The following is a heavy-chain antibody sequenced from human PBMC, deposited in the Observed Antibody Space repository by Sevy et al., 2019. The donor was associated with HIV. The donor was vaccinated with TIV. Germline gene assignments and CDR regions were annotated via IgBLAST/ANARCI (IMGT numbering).Heavy chain of an antibody. D-gene: IGHD3-3*01. CDR2: XSXXGTNI. CDR1: XXXFSXYS. J-gene: IGHJ1*01. CDR3: ASGKLFGXTRSXGXVXXXQX. V-gene: IGHV3-48*02. Sequence: GGSLRLSCAASXXXFSXYSVXWVRXAXGKGLEXXXXXSXXGTNIYYGDSVKGRFTISGDNAKNSLYLQMNSLRDEDXXXYYCASGKLFGXTRSXGXVXXXQXWGQGTLVTVSS.